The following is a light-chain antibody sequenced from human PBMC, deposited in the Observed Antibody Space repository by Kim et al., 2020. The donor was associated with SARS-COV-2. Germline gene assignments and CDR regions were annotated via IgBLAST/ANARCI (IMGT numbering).Light chain of an antibody. CDR3: SSYAGSNNFVV. J-gene: IGLJ7*01. V-gene: IGLV2-8*01. CDR2: EVT. CDR1: SSDVGRYNY. Sequence: QSALTQPPSASGSPGQSVIISCTGTSSDVGRYNYVSWYQQYPGKAPKVMIYEVTKRPSGVPDRFSGSKSGNTASLTVSGLQPEDEADYYCSSYAGSNNFVVFGGGTQLTVL.